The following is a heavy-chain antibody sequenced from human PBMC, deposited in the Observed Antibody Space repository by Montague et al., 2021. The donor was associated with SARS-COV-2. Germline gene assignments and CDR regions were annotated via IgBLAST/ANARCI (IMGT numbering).Heavy chain of an antibody. V-gene: IGHV4-4*02. D-gene: IGHD6-13*01. CDR2: IFHSGTT. J-gene: IGHJ4*02. Sequence: SETLSLTCAVSGGSINTNNWWSWVRQPPGEGLEWIGLIFHSGTTNYNPSLESRVNISVDKSKHQFSLRLSSVPAADTAVYYCASGRPVGDSSSWYYFDYWGQGTLVTVSS. CDR1: GGSINTNNW. CDR3: ASGRPVGDSSSWYYFDY.